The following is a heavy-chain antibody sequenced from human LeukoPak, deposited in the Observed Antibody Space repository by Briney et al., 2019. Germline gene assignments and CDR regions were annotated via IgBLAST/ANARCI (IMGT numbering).Heavy chain of an antibody. CDR3: AGVVASTSIDS. Sequence: SETLSLTCIVSGYSIISDYFWGWVRQPPGKGPEWIGSIFHSGDVYYNPSLKSRVTLSVDPSKNRFSLKLTSVTAADTAIYYCAGVVASTSIDSWGQGTLVTVSS. J-gene: IGHJ4*02. CDR2: IFHSGDV. V-gene: IGHV4-38-2*02. CDR1: GYSIISDYF. D-gene: IGHD2-15*01.